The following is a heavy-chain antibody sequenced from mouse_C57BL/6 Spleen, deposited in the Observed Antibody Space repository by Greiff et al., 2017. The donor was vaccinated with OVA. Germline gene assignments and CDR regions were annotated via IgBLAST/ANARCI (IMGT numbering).Heavy chain of an antibody. D-gene: IGHD2-1*01. J-gene: IGHJ4*01. V-gene: IGHV1-54*01. Sequence: QVQLKESGAELVRPGTSVKVSCKASGYAFTNYLIEWVKQRPGQGLEWIGVINPGSGGTNYNEKFKGKATLTADKSSSTAYMQLSSLTSEDSAVYFCARWGGNYVGYYAMDYWGQGTSVTVSS. CDR3: ARWGGNYVGYYAMDY. CDR1: GYAFTNYL. CDR2: INPGSGGT.